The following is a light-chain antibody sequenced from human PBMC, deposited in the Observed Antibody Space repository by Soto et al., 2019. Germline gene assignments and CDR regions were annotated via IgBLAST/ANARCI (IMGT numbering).Light chain of an antibody. CDR2: EVR. J-gene: IGLJ1*01. CDR1: SSDVGAYDF. V-gene: IGLV2-14*03. Sequence: QSALTQPASVSGSPGQSITISCTGTSSDVGAYDFVSWYQQHPDKAPKLMIYEVRNRPSGVSNRFSGSKSVNTATLTISGLQAEDEADYYCSSYTTSGTRVFGTGTKVTV. CDR3: SSYTTSGTRV.